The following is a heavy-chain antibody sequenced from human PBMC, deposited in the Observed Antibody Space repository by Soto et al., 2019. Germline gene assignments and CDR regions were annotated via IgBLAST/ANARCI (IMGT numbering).Heavy chain of an antibody. Sequence: QVQLVESGGGVVQPGRSLRLSCAASGFTFSSYGMHWVRQAPGKGLEWVAVISYDGSNKYYADSVKGRFTISRDNSKNTLDLQMNSLRAEDTAVYYCAKDATAAPLAAHFDYWGQGTLVTVSS. J-gene: IGHJ4*02. CDR3: AKDATAAPLAAHFDY. CDR1: GFTFSSYG. V-gene: IGHV3-30*18. CDR2: ISYDGSNK. D-gene: IGHD2-15*01.